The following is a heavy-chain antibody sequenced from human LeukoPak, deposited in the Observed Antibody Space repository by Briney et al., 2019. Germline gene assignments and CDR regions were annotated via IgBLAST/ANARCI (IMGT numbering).Heavy chain of an antibody. CDR2: IYYSGST. CDR1: GGSISSSSYY. CDR3: AYLPTGDEYCSSTSCKLDY. J-gene: IGHJ4*02. Sequence: PSETLSLTCTVSGGSISSSSYYWGWIRQPPGKGLDWIGIIYYSGSTYYNPSLKSRVTISVDTSKNQFSLKLSSVTAADTAVYYCAYLPTGDEYCSSTSCKLDYWGQGTLVTVSS. V-gene: IGHV4-39*07. D-gene: IGHD2-2*01.